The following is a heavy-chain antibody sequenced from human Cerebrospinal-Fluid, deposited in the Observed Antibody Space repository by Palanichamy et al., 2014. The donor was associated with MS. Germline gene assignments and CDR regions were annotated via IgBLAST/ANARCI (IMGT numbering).Heavy chain of an antibody. Sequence: QVELQESGPGLVKPSETLSLTCTVSGASVGSGDYFWSWIRQSPGKGLEWIGHLYHGGTTKYNPSLKSRVTISGDTSKSLFSLRLKSVTAADTAVYYRARRLAFRGLWLDPWGQGILVTVSS. D-gene: IGHD3-10*01. J-gene: IGHJ5*02. CDR3: ARRLAFRGLWLDP. CDR1: GASVGSGDYF. CDR2: LYHGGTT. V-gene: IGHV4-61*08.